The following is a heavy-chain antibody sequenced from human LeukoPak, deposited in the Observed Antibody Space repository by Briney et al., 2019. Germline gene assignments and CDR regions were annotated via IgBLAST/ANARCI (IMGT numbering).Heavy chain of an antibody. CDR2: IIPIFGTA. Sequence: GASVKVSCKASGYTFTSYGISWVRQAPGQGLEWMGGIIPIFGTANYAQKFRGRVTITADESTSTAYMELSSLRSEDTAVYYCAREVAAAQIDYWGQGTLVTVSS. CDR1: GYTFTSYG. CDR3: AREVAAAQIDY. V-gene: IGHV1-69*13. D-gene: IGHD6-13*01. J-gene: IGHJ4*02.